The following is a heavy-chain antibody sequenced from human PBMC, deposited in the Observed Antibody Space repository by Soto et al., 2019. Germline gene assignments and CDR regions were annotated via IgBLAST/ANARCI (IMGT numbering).Heavy chain of an antibody. CDR2: IYYSGST. J-gene: IGHJ4*02. D-gene: IGHD3-22*01. V-gene: IGHV4-30-4*01. Sequence: SETLSLTCTVSGGSISSRDYYWSWIRQPPGKGLEWIGYIYYSGSTYYNPSLKSRVTISVDTSKNQFSLKLSSVTAADTAVYYCARGSYYDSSGYFHGGYWGQGTLVTVSS. CDR1: GGSISSRDYY. CDR3: ARGSYYDSSGYFHGGY.